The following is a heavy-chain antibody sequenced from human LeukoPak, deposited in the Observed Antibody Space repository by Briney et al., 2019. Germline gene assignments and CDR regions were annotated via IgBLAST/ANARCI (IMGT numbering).Heavy chain of an antibody. Sequence: ASVKVSCKASGYTFTSYGISWVRQAPGQGLEWMGWISAYNGNTNYAQKLQGRVTMTTDTSTSTAYMELRSLRSDDTAVYYCGRVDTAMVLRGYYYYYYMDVWGKGTTVTVSS. CDR2: ISAYNGNT. D-gene: IGHD5-18*01. V-gene: IGHV1-18*01. CDR3: GRVDTAMVLRGYYYYYYMDV. CDR1: GYTFTSYG. J-gene: IGHJ6*03.